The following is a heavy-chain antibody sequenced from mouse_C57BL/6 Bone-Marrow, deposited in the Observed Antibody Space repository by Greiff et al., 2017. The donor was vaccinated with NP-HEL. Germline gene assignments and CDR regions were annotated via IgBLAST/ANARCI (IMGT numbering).Heavy chain of an antibody. Sequence: QVQLKESGAELVKPGASVQMSCKASGYTFTTYPIAWMKQTHGKSLEWIGNFHPYNDDTKYNEKFKGKATLTVEKSSSTVYLELSRLTSDDSAVYYCARRSLTGYFDVWGTGTTVTVSS. J-gene: IGHJ1*03. CDR2: FHPYNDDT. CDR3: ARRSLTGYFDV. V-gene: IGHV1-47*01. CDR1: GYTFTTYP. D-gene: IGHD4-1*01.